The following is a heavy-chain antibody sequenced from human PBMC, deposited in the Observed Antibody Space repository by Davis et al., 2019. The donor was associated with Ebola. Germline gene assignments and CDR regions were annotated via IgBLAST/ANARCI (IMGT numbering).Heavy chain of an antibody. D-gene: IGHD3-22*01. CDR1: GFTFNTYA. Sequence: GESLKISCAASGFTFNTYAMSWVRQPPGKGLEWISSISSSGTVTYYADSVKGRFTISRDSSKNTLYLQMNSLRADDPAVYYCAKSISMFFRSSGPVYWGQGTLVTVSS. CDR3: AKSISMFFRSSGPVY. J-gene: IGHJ4*02. CDR2: ISSSGTVT. V-gene: IGHV3-23*01.